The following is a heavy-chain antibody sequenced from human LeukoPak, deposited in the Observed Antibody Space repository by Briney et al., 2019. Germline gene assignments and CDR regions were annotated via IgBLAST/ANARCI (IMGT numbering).Heavy chain of an antibody. V-gene: IGHV1-2*02. CDR3: ARDLAMYSPDLDY. D-gene: IGHD1-26*01. J-gene: IGHJ4*02. CDR2: INHKTGVT. Sequence: ASVKVSCKASGYSITDYYLHWVRQAPGHGLEWMGWINHKTGVTKYPQHFQGRITTTRDTYISTAYMEVSRLRADDTAVFYCARDLAMYSPDLDYWGQGTLVTVSS. CDR1: GYSITDYY.